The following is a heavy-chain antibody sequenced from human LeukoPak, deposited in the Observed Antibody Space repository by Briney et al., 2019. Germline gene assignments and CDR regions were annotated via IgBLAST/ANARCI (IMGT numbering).Heavy chain of an antibody. V-gene: IGHV1-18*01. J-gene: IGHJ3*02. CDR2: IGAFNGNT. D-gene: IGHD3-22*01. Sequence: GASVKVSCKASGYSFDRSGISWVRQAPGQGLEWLGWIGAFNGNTNYAQNLQGRVTMTADTSTTTAYMELRSLSSDDTAVYYCARDFLSYDGSENHFEDTFDIWGQGTMVTVSS. CDR3: ARDFLSYDGSENHFEDTFDI. CDR1: GYSFDRSG.